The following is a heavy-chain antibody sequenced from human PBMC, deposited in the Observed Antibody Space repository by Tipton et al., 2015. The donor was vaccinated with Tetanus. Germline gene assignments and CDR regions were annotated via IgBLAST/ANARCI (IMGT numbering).Heavy chain of an antibody. D-gene: IGHD5-12*01. Sequence: TLSLTCTVSGASISDKKYYWGWIRQAPGKGLEWIASIYFEGSTYYSPSLKSRLTIDVDTSQNLFSLRLASVTATDTAVYYCARPGVGGYTGYYFDFWGQGTVVTVSS. CDR2: IYFEGST. V-gene: IGHV4-39*02. CDR1: GASISDKKYY. CDR3: ARPGVGGYTGYYFDF. J-gene: IGHJ4*02.